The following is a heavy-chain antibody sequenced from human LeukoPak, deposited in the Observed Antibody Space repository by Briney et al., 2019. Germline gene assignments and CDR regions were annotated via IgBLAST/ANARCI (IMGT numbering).Heavy chain of an antibody. CDR1: GNYW. Sequence: PGGSLRLSCAASGNYWMHWVRQAPGKGLVWVSHINSDGSWTSYADSVKGRFTISKDNAKNTVYLQMNNLRAEDTAVYYCAKGLQALGYCSGGSCYLFDYWGQGTLVTVSS. CDR2: INSDGSWT. D-gene: IGHD2-15*01. J-gene: IGHJ4*02. CDR3: AKGLQALGYCSGGSCYLFDY. V-gene: IGHV3-74*01.